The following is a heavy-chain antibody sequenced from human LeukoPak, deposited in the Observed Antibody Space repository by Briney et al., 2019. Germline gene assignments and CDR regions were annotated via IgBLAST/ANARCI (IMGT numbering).Heavy chain of an antibody. CDR2: ISSSSGYI. CDR1: GFTFSSYN. Sequence: PGGSLRLSCAASGFTFSSYNMNWVRQAPGKGLEWVSSISSSSGYIYYADSVKGRFTISRDNAKNSLYLQMNSLRAEDTAVYYCAKDQDSSGYYYYTGQGVFDYWGQGTLVTVSS. J-gene: IGHJ4*02. D-gene: IGHD3-22*01. CDR3: AKDQDSSGYYYYTGQGVFDY. V-gene: IGHV3-21*04.